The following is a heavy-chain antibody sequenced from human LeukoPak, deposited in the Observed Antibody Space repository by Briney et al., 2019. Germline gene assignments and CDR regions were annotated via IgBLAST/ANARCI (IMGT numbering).Heavy chain of an antibody. V-gene: IGHV4-61*02. J-gene: IGHJ6*02. CDR3: ASGATTADDYYYYYGMDV. CDR2: IYTSGST. CDR1: GGSISSGGYY. Sequence: ASETLSLTCTVSGGSISSGGYYWSWIRQPAGKGLEWIGRIYTSGSTNYNPSLKSRVTMSVDTSKNQFSLKLSSVTAADTAVYYCASGATTADDYYYYYGMDVWGQGTTVTVSS. D-gene: IGHD4-17*01.